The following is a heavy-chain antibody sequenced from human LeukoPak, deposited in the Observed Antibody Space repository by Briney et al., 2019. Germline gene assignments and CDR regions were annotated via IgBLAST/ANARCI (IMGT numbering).Heavy chain of an antibody. J-gene: IGHJ4*02. CDR3: AREVNSYDQGDY. V-gene: IGHV1-46*01. D-gene: IGHD5-18*01. Sequence: ASVKVSCKASGYTFTSYYMHWVRQAPGQGLEWMGIINPSGGSTSYAQKFQGRVTMTRDMSTSTVYMELSSLRSEDTAVYYCAREVNSYDQGDYWGQGTLVTVSS. CDR2: INPSGGST. CDR1: GYTFTSYY.